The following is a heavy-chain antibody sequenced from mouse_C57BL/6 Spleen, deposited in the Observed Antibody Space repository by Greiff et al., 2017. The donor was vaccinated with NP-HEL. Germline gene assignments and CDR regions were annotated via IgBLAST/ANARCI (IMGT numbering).Heavy chain of an antibody. CDR1: GYTFTDYE. CDR2: IDPETGGT. J-gene: IGHJ2*01. D-gene: IGHD1-1*01. Sequence: VQLQQSGAELVRPGASVTLSCKASGYTFTDYEMHWVKQTPVHGLEWIGAIDPETGGTAYNQKFKGKAILTADKSSSTAYMELRSLTSEDPAVYYDARDGGHITTVEEVDYWGQGTTLTVSS. CDR3: ARDGGHITTVEEVDY. V-gene: IGHV1-15*01.